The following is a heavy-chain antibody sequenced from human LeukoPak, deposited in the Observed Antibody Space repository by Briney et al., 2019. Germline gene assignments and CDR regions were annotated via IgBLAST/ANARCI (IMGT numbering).Heavy chain of an antibody. CDR2: INPSGGST. J-gene: IGHJ6*02. CDR1: GYTFTSYY. CDR3: ARVGGSGWAYYYYGMDV. D-gene: IGHD6-19*01. V-gene: IGHV1-46*01. Sequence: ASVKVSRKASGYTFTSYYMHWVRQAPGPGLEWMGIINPSGGSTSYAQKFQGRVTMTRDTSTSTVYMELSSLRSEDTAVYYCARVGGSGWAYYYYGMDVWGQGTTVTVSS.